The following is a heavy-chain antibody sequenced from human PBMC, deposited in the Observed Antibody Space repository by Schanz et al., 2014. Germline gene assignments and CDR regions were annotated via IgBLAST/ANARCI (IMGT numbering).Heavy chain of an antibody. CDR2: ISSSSSYI. CDR1: GFTFSSYG. CDR3: RLWFGELYYGMDV. V-gene: IGHV3-21*04. Sequence: EVQLVESGGGLVKPGGSLRLSCAASGFTFSSYGMNWVRQAPGKGLEWVSYISSSSSYIYYADSMKGRFTISRDNAKNTLYLQMNSLRAEDTAVYYCRLWFGELYYGMDVWGQGTTVTVSS. J-gene: IGHJ6*02. D-gene: IGHD3-10*01.